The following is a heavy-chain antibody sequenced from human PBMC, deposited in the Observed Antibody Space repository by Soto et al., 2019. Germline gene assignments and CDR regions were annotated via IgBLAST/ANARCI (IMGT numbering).Heavy chain of an antibody. V-gene: IGHV4-61*01. Sequence: PSETLSLTCTVSGGSVSSGSYYWSWIRQPPGKGLEWIGYIYYSGSTNYNPSLKSRVTISVDTSKNQFSLKLSSVTAADTAVYYCARERIVGATFTDYWGQGTLVTVSS. D-gene: IGHD1-26*01. CDR3: ARERIVGATFTDY. J-gene: IGHJ4*02. CDR2: IYYSGST. CDR1: GGSVSSGSYY.